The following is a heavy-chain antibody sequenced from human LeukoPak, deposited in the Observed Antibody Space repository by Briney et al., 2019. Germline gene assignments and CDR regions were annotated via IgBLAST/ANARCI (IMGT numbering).Heavy chain of an antibody. CDR2: ISLDGSNK. J-gene: IGHJ4*02. CDR1: GLTLSIYG. D-gene: IGHD6-6*01. Sequence: PGGSLRLACAASGLTLSIYGMRSARQAPGKGLEWEAVISLDGSNKYYADSVKGRFSISRDNSKISLYLQINSLRAEDTAVYFCAKDYGSSSGLANWGQGTVVTVSS. CDR3: AKDYGSSSGLAN. V-gene: IGHV3-30*18.